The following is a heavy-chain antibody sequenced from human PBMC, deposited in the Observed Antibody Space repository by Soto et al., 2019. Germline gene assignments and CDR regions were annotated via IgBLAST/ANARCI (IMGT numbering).Heavy chain of an antibody. J-gene: IGHJ4*02. CDR3: AKRVYGDYVWFDY. CDR1: GFSFSDYA. Sequence: EVQLLESGGGLVQPGGSLRLSCAASGFSFSDYAMSWVRQAPGKGLEWVSIISGDAGSTKYADSVKGRFTISRVNSKNTVYLQMNSLRAEDTAVYYCAKRVYGDYVWFDYWDQGTLVTVSS. CDR2: ISGDAGST. V-gene: IGHV3-23*01. D-gene: IGHD4-17*01.